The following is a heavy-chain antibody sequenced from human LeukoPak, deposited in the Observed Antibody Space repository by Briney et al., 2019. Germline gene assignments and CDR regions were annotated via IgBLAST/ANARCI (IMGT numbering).Heavy chain of an antibody. CDR2: IYHSGST. Sequence: SETLSLTCTVSNYSINSAYYWGWIRQPPGKGLEWIGSIYHSGSTHYNPSLKSRVTISVDTSKNQFSLKLSSVTAADTAVYYCARRPKYYYDSSGYRGYYMDVWGKGTTVTISS. CDR3: ARRPKYYYDSSGYRGYYMDV. CDR1: NYSINSAYY. D-gene: IGHD3-22*01. J-gene: IGHJ6*03. V-gene: IGHV4-38-2*02.